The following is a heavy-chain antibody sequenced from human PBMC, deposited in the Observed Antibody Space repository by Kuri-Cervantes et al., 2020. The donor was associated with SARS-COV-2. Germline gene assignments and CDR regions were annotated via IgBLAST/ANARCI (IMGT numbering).Heavy chain of an antibody. Sequence: GGSLRLYCAASGFTFSSYSMNWVRQAPGKGLEWVSYISSSSSTIYYADSVKGRFTISRDNAKNSLYLQMNSLRDEDTAVYYCARGYCSSTSCPPYYYYGMDVWGQGTTVTVSS. CDR1: GFTFSSYS. CDR3: ARGYCSSTSCPPYYYYGMDV. CDR2: ISSSSSTI. D-gene: IGHD2-2*01. V-gene: IGHV3-48*02. J-gene: IGHJ6*02.